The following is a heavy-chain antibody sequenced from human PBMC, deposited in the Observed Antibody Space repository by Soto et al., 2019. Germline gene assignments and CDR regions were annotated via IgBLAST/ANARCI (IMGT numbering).Heavy chain of an antibody. J-gene: IGHJ4*02. Sequence: SGEPLRLSFAPSAFLYQTSWMSVLRRAPGKGRGWVGRIKSESDGGTTDSSAPVKVRFTITRDDSKNTLYLQMNRLRASDTAMYYCARQIYDSDTSPNFQYFFDSWGQRTPVTVS. CDR1: AFLYQTSW. CDR3: ARQIYDSDTSPNFQYFFDS. D-gene: IGHD5-12*01. V-gene: IGHV3-15*01. CDR2: IKSESDGGTT.